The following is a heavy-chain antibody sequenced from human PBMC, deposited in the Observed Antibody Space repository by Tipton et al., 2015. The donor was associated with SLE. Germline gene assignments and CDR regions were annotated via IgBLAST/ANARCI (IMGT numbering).Heavy chain of an antibody. CDR1: GGSISSYY. CDR3: ARDGGEAAAGIFNWFDP. Sequence: TLSLTCTVSGGSISSYYWSWIRQPAGKGLEWIGYIYYSGSTNYNPSLKSRVTMSVDTSKNQFSLKLRSVTAADTAVYYCARDGGEAAAGIFNWFDPWGQGTLVTVSS. J-gene: IGHJ5*02. V-gene: IGHV4-59*12. CDR2: IYYSGST. D-gene: IGHD6-13*01.